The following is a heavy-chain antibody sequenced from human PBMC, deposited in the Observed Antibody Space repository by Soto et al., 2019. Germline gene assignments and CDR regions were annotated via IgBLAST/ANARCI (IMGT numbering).Heavy chain of an antibody. CDR3: ARDRRGYYDRGGQDY. D-gene: IGHD3-22*01. V-gene: IGHV1-18*04. J-gene: IGHJ4*02. CDR2: VNVYNGHT. CDR1: GYTFISHA. Sequence: ASVKVSCKASGYTFISHAISWVRQAPGQGLEWMGWVNVYNGHTNYAQNLQVRVTMTIDTSTSTAYMELRSLRSDDTAVYYCARDRRGYYDRGGQDYWGQGTLVTVSS.